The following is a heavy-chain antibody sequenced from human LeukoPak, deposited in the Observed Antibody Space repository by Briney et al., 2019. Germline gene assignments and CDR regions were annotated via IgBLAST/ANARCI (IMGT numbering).Heavy chain of an antibody. Sequence: GGSLRLSCAASGFSFSSYGMDRVRQAPGKGLEWVALIWYDGSNKYYADSVKGRFTISRDNSKNTVYLQMKSLRADDTAVYYCSRDRGLDVWGQGTTVTVSS. CDR1: GFSFSSYG. CDR3: SRDRGLDV. V-gene: IGHV3-33*01. J-gene: IGHJ6*02. CDR2: IWYDGSNK.